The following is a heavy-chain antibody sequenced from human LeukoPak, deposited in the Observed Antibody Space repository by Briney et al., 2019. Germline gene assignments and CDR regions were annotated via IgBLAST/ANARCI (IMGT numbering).Heavy chain of an antibody. CDR1: GFTFSSYA. V-gene: IGHV3-23*01. Sequence: GGSLRLSCAASGFTFSSYAMSWVRQAPGKGLEWVSAISGSGGRTYYADSVKGRFTISRDNSKNTLYLQMNSLRAEDTAVYYRAKEREYYDSSGYSGFDYWGQGTLVTVSS. J-gene: IGHJ4*02. CDR2: ISGSGGRT. CDR3: AKEREYYDSSGYSGFDY. D-gene: IGHD3-22*01.